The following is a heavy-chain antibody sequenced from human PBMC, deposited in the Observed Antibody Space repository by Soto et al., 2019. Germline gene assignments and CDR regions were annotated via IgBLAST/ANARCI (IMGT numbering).Heavy chain of an antibody. Sequence: GGPRRLSCAASGFTVSSNYMSWVRQAPGKGLEWVSVIYSGGSTYYADSVKGRFTISRDNSKNTLYLQMNSLRAEDTAVYYCARDGRGYSGYDYDYWGQGTLVTVS. CDR1: GFTVSSNY. D-gene: IGHD5-12*01. V-gene: IGHV3-53*01. CDR2: IYSGGST. J-gene: IGHJ4*02. CDR3: ARDGRGYSGYDYDY.